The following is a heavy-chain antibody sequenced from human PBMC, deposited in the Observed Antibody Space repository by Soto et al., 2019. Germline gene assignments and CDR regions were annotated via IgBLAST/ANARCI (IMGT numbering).Heavy chain of an antibody. V-gene: IGHV3-7*01. Sequence: GGSLRLSCVASGFSFDTNWMSWVRQAPGKGPECVANINKDGSANYFVDSVKGRFTVSRDNAKNSLYLQRNSLRPEDTAIYYCVRGGNWGQGTLVTVSS. CDR2: INKDGSAN. CDR3: VRGGN. J-gene: IGHJ4*02. CDR1: GFSFDTNW.